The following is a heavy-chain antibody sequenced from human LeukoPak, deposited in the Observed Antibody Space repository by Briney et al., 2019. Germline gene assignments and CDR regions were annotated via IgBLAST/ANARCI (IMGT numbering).Heavy chain of an antibody. J-gene: IGHJ4*02. CDR2: ISGSASDT. CDR3: AKDGED. D-gene: IGHD2-21*01. CDR1: GFTFSSYG. V-gene: IGHV3-23*01. Sequence: PGGSLRLSCSASGFTFSSYGMHWVRQAPGKGLESVSTISGSASDTHYADSVKGRFTISRDNSKNTLYLHMDSLRAEDTAVYYCAKDGEDWGQGTLVTVSS.